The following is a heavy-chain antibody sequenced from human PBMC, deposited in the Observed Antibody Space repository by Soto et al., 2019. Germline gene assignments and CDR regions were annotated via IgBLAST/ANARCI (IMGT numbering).Heavy chain of an antibody. V-gene: IGHV1-69*13. D-gene: IGHD3-3*01. J-gene: IGHJ6*02. CDR2: IIPIFGTA. Sequence: GASVKVSCKASGGTFSSYAISWVRQAPGQGLEWMGGIIPIFGTANYAQKFQGRVTITADESTSTAYMELSSLRSEDTAVYYCAEHVLRFLEWSNPYYYYYGMDVWGQGTTVTVAS. CDR3: AEHVLRFLEWSNPYYYYYGMDV. CDR1: GGTFSSYA.